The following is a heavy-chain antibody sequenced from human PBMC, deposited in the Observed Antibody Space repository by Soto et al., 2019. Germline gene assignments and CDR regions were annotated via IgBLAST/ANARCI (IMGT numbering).Heavy chain of an antibody. Sequence: QAQLVESGGGLVKPGGSLRLSCAASGYSFSKFYISWIRQSPGKGLEWIAYINHRGNTTYYVDSVRGRFTISRDNANNMLFLQMDSLRAEDTAVYYCARDRGLCTRGACYSHWGQGTLVTVSS. CDR1: GYSFSKFY. J-gene: IGHJ4*02. CDR3: ARDRGLCTRGACYSH. D-gene: IGHD2-8*02. V-gene: IGHV3-11*01. CDR2: INHRGNTT.